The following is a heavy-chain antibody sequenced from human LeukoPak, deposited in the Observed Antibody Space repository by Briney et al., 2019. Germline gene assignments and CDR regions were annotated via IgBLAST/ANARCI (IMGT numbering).Heavy chain of an antibody. Sequence: SETLSLTCTVSGGSISSYYWNWIRQPPGKGLEWIGYIYYSGSTNYNPSLKSRVTISVDTSKNQFSLKLSSVTAADTAVYYCARADGFVGAPSGFDYWGQGTLVTVPS. CDR1: GGSISSYY. CDR2: IYYSGST. CDR3: ARADGFVGAPSGFDY. D-gene: IGHD1-26*01. V-gene: IGHV4-59*01. J-gene: IGHJ4*02.